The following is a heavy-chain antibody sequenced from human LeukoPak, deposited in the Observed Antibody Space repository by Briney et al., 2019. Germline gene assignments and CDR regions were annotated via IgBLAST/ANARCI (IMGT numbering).Heavy chain of an antibody. CDR2: IKQDGSEK. Sequence: QTGGSLGLSCAASGFTVSDHWMNWVRQAPGKGLEWVANIKQDGSEKCYVDSVKGRFTISRDSAKNSLYLQMNSLRAEDTAVYYCARDQRSLRIGYYFDYWGQGTLVTVSS. CDR1: GFTVSDHW. CDR3: ARDQRSLRIGYYFDY. J-gene: IGHJ4*02. D-gene: IGHD5/OR15-5a*01. V-gene: IGHV3-7*01.